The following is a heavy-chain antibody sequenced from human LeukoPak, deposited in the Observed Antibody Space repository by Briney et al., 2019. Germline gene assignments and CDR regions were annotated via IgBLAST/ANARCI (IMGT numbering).Heavy chain of an antibody. CDR3: ARSWVAGYGTVFDY. J-gene: IGHJ4*02. CDR1: GYIFTSYW. CDR2: ISSGDTDN. Sequence: GEPLNTSGKASGYIFTSYWIGGVRKMPGKGLKWMGIISSGDTDNRYSPSFQGEVTISADKSISTAYLQWSSLNAADTAMYYCARSWVAGYGTVFDYWGQGTLVTVSS. D-gene: IGHD6-19*01. V-gene: IGHV5-51*01.